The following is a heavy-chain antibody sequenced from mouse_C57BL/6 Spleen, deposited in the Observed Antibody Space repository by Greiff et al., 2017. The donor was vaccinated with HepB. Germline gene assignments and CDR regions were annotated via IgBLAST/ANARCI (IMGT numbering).Heavy chain of an antibody. CDR2: IHPNSGST. Sequence: QVQLQQPGAELVKPGASVKLSCKASGYTFTSYWMHWVKQRPGQGLEWIGMIHPNSGSTNYNEKFKSKATLTVDKSSSTAYMQLSSLTSEDSAVYYCARSGSSGYGAMDYWGQGTSVTVSS. J-gene: IGHJ4*01. D-gene: IGHD3-2*02. V-gene: IGHV1-64*01. CDR3: ARSGSSGYGAMDY. CDR1: GYTFTSYW.